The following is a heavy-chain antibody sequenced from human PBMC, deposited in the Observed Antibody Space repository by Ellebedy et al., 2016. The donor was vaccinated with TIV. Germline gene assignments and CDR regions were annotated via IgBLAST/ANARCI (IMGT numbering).Heavy chain of an antibody. V-gene: IGHV3-15*01. D-gene: IGHD5-18*01. CDR2: IKSKTDGGAA. CDR3: TTVNRYNYDSV. Sequence: GESLKISCAASGFTFSNAWMNWVRQAPGKGLEWVGRIKSKTDGGAADYAAPVKGRFTIPRDDSKNTLYLQMNSLKTEDTAVYFCTTVNRYNYDSVWGQGTLVTVSS. J-gene: IGHJ4*02. CDR1: GFTFSNAW.